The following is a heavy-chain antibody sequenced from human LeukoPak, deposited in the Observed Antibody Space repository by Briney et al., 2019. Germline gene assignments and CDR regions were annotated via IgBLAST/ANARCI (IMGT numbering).Heavy chain of an antibody. CDR3: ARDREFTTVTTWFDY. J-gene: IGHJ4*02. CDR1: SGSISNYY. D-gene: IGHD4-11*01. V-gene: IGHV4-4*07. CDR2: IYTSGST. Sequence: SETLSLTCTVSSGSISNYYWSWIRQPAGKGLEWIGRIYTSGSTNYNPSLKSRVTMSIDTSKNQFSLKLRSVTAADTAVYYCARDREFTTVTTWFDYWGQGTLVTVPS.